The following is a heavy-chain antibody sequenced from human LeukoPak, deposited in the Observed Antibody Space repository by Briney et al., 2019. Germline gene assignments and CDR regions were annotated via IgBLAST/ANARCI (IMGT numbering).Heavy chain of an antibody. Sequence: ASVKVSCXASGYTFTDYHLHWVRQAPGQGLEWMGRINPNSGGTNYAQKFQGRVTMTRDTSISTLYMDLSRLTSDDTAVYYCAREGMDTVTSYWGQGTLVTVSS. CDR1: GYTFTDYH. J-gene: IGHJ4*02. V-gene: IGHV1-2*06. CDR3: AREGMDTVTSY. D-gene: IGHD4-17*01. CDR2: INPNSGGT.